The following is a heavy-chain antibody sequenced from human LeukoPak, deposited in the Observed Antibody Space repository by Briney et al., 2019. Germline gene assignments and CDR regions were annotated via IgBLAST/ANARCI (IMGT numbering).Heavy chain of an antibody. D-gene: IGHD3-3*01. CDR2: IKQDGSEK. J-gene: IGHJ1*01. CDR1: GFTFSNAW. V-gene: IGHV3-7*01. CDR3: ARRGFLTFQH. Sequence: GGSLRLSCAASGFTFSNAWMSWVRQAPGKGLEWVANIKQDGSEKYYVDSVKGRFTISRDNAKNPLYLQMNSLRAEDTAVYYCARRGFLTFQHWGQGTLVTVSS.